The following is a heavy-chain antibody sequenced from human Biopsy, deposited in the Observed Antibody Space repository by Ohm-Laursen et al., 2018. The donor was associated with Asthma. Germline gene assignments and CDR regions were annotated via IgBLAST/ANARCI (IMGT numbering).Heavy chain of an antibody. D-gene: IGHD7-27*01. Sequence: ASVKVSCNASGDTFSSYTISWVRQAPGQGLEWMGGLIPIFDTANYAQKFQGRVTITADESTSTAYMELSSLRSEDTAVYYCARSSHINWGGYFDYWGQGTLVTVSS. CDR1: GDTFSSYT. V-gene: IGHV1-69*13. J-gene: IGHJ4*02. CDR2: LIPIFDTA. CDR3: ARSSHINWGGYFDY.